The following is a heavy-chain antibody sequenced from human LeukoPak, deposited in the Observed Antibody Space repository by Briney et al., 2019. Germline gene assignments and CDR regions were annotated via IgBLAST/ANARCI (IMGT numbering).Heavy chain of an antibody. Sequence: SLRLSCAASGFTFDDYAMHWVRQAPGKGLEWVSGISWNSGSIGYADSVKGRFTISRDNAKNSLYLQMNSLRAEDTALYYCAKDVRSPSAFDIWGQGTMVTVSS. CDR2: ISWNSGSI. CDR1: GFTFDDYA. CDR3: AKDVRSPSAFDI. V-gene: IGHV3-9*01. J-gene: IGHJ3*02.